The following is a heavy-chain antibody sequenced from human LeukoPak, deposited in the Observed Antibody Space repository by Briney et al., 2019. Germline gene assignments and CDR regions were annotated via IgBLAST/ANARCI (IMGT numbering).Heavy chain of an antibody. D-gene: IGHD3-9*01. CDR1: GFTFSSYS. J-gene: IGHJ6*02. CDR2: ISYDGSNK. Sequence: PGGSLRLSCAASGFTFSSYSMNWVRQAPGKGLEWVAVISYDGSNKYYADSVKGRFTISRDNSKNTLYLQMNSLRAEDTAVYYCARSEERFDWLLSPLYGMDVWGQGTTVTVSS. V-gene: IGHV3-30*03. CDR3: ARSEERFDWLLSPLYGMDV.